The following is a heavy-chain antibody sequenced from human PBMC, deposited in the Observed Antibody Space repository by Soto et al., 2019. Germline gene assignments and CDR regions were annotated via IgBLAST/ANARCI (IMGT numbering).Heavy chain of an antibody. CDR3: ARGVGSSPPRY. J-gene: IGHJ4*02. Sequence: SETLSLTCTVSGGSVSSGSYYWSWIRQPPGKGLEWIGYIYYSGSTNYNPSLKSRVTISVDTSKNHFSLKLSSVTAADTAVYFGARGVGSSPPRYWGRGTLVTVSS. V-gene: IGHV4-61*01. CDR1: GGSVSSGSYY. CDR2: IYYSGST. D-gene: IGHD3-9*01.